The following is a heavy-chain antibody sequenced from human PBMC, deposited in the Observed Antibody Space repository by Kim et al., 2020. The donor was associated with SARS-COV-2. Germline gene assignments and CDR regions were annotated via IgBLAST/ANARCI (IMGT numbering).Heavy chain of an antibody. V-gene: IGHV3-23*01. Sequence: AYSGKGRVTNTRDQSNNTLYLQMTRLGAEDTAVYFCARDRNYFYGMDVWGQGTTVTVSS. J-gene: IGHJ6*02. CDR3: ARDRNYFYGMDV.